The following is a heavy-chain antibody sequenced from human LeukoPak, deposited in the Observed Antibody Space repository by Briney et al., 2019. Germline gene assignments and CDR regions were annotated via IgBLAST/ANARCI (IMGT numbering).Heavy chain of an antibody. D-gene: IGHD3-10*01. Sequence: KTSETLSLTCTVSGGPISSGDYYWSWIRQPPGKGLEWIGYIYYTGSTSYNPSLKSRVTLAIDTSRNYFSLKLTSVTAADAAVYYCARVESAYYYYYMDVWGKGTTVTVSS. CDR3: ARVESAYYYYYMDV. CDR1: GGPISSGDYY. V-gene: IGHV4-30-4*08. CDR2: IYYTGST. J-gene: IGHJ6*03.